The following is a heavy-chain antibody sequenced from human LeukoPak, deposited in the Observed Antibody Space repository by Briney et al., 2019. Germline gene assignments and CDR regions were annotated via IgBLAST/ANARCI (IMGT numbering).Heavy chain of an antibody. J-gene: IGHJ4*02. CDR3: ARCPESGYCIADY. V-gene: IGHV5-51*01. CDR1: GYSFTSYW. Sequence: GESLKISCKGSGYSFTSYWIGWVRQMPGQGLEWMGIIYPGDSDTRYSPSFQGQVTISADKSISTAYLQWSSLEASDTAMYYCARCPESGYCIADYWGQGTLVTVSS. D-gene: IGHD3-22*01. CDR2: IYPGDSDT.